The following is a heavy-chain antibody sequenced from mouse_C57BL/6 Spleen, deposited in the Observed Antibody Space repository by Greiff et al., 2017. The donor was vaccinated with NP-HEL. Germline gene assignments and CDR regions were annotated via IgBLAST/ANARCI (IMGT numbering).Heavy chain of an antibody. CDR2: ISDGGSYT. Sequence: EVKLVESGGGLVKPGGSLKLSCAASGFTFSSYAMSWVRQTPEKRLEWVATISDGGSYTYYPDNVKGRFTISRDNAKNNLYLQMSLLQSEDTAMSYCASDHTVVADYYAMDYWGQGTSVTVSS. CDR1: GFTFSSYA. J-gene: IGHJ4*01. V-gene: IGHV5-4*03. CDR3: ASDHTVVADYYAMDY. D-gene: IGHD1-1*01.